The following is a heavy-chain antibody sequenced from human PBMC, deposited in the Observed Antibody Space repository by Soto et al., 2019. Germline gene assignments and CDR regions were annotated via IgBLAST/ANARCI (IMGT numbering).Heavy chain of an antibody. J-gene: IGHJ4*02. D-gene: IGHD5-12*01. V-gene: IGHV4-4*02. CDR3: AREGRDGYNLGY. CDR2: IYDSGST. CDR1: GGSISSGNW. Sequence: SETLSLTCAISGGSISSGNWWSWVRQPPGKGLEWIGEIYDSGSTNYNPSLKSRVTISVDKSKNQFSLELSSVTAADTALYFCAREGRDGYNLGYWGQGTLVTVSS.